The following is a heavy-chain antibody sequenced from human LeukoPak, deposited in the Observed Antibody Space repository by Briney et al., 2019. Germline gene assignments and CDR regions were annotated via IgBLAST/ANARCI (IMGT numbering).Heavy chain of an antibody. J-gene: IGHJ4*02. CDR3: ARSLYSYGDYFDY. V-gene: IGHV1-69*13. D-gene: IGHD5-18*01. Sequence: ASVKVSCKASGGTFSSYAISWVRQAPGQGLEWMGGIIPIFGTANYAQKFQGRVTITADESTSTAYMELSSLRSEDTAVYYCARSLYSYGDYFDYWGQGTLVTVSS. CDR1: GGTFSSYA. CDR2: IIPIFGTA.